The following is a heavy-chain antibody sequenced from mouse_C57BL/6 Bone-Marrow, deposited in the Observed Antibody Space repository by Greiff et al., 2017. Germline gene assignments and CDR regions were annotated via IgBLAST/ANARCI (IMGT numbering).Heavy chain of an antibody. CDR2: INPNNGGT. D-gene: IGHD1-1*01. CDR1: GYTFTDYN. V-gene: IGHV1-22*01. CDR3: ARGPSTVVPFDY. J-gene: IGHJ2*01. Sequence: EVQLQESGPELVKPGASVKMSCKASGYTFTDYNMHWVKQSPGKSLEWIGYINPNNGGTSYNQKFKGKATLTVNKSSSTAYMELRSLTSEDSAVYYCARGPSTVVPFDYWGQGTTLTVSS.